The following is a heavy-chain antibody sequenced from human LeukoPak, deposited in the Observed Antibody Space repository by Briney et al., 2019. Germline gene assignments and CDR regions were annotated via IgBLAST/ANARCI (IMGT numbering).Heavy chain of an antibody. CDR2: ISDSGGPI. CDR1: GFTFSTYE. Sequence: GGSLRLSCAASGFTFSTYEMIWVRQAPGKGLEWVSKISDSGGPIYYADSVKGRFTISRDNAKNSLSLQMNSLRDEDAAVYYCARDWVGDVWGQGTTVTVSS. CDR3: ARDWVGDV. J-gene: IGHJ6*02. V-gene: IGHV3-48*03. D-gene: IGHD2-15*01.